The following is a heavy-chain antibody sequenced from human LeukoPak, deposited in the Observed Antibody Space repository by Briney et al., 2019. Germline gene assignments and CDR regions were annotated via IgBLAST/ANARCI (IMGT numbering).Heavy chain of an antibody. J-gene: IGHJ6*02. V-gene: IGHV4-59*08. CDR1: GGSISSYY. CDR3: ARVVTAIFGGYGMDV. D-gene: IGHD2-21*02. Sequence: SETLSLTCTVSGGSISSYYWSWIRQPPGKGLEWIGYIYYSGSTNYNPSLKSRVTISVDTSKNQFSLKLSSVTAADTAVYYCARVVTAIFGGYGMDVWGQGTTVTVSS. CDR2: IYYSGST.